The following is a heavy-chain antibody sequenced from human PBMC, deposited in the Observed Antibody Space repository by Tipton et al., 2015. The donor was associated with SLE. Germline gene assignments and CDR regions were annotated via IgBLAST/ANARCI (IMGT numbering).Heavy chain of an antibody. CDR2: ISAYNGKT. V-gene: IGHV1-18*01. CDR3: AIYSSGWEGAFDI. Sequence: QLVQSGAEVKKPGASVKVSCKVSGYTFTSYGISWVRQAPGQGLEWMGWISAYNGKTNYAQKFQGRVTMTTDTSTSTAYMELRSLRSADTAVHCCAIYSSGWEGAFDIWGQGTMVTVSS. J-gene: IGHJ3*02. CDR1: GYTFTSYG. D-gene: IGHD6-19*01.